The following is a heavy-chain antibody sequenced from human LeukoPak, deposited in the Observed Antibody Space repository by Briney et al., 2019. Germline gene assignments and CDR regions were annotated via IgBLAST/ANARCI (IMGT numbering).Heavy chain of an antibody. CDR2: IIPIFGTA. J-gene: IGHJ3*02. CDR3: ARDRIAAAGTDAFDI. CDR1: GGTFSSYA. V-gene: IGHV1-69*06. D-gene: IGHD6-13*01. Sequence: ASVKVSCKASGGTFSSYAISWVRQAPGQGLEWMGGIIPIFGTAKYAQKFQGRVTITADKSTSTAYMELSSLRSEDTAVYYCARDRIAAAGTDAFDIWGQGTMVTVSS.